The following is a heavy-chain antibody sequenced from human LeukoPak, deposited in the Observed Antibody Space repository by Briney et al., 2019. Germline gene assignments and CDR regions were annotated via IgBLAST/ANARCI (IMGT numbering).Heavy chain of an antibody. CDR1: GFTFSNYW. CDR3: AREDYYYDMDV. V-gene: IGHV3-7*01. J-gene: IGHJ6*03. CDR2: IKQDGSEK. Sequence: GGSLRLSCAACGFTFSNYWMSWVRQAPGKGLAWVANIKQDGSEKYYVDSVKGRFTISRDNAKNSLYLQMNSLRAEDTAVYYCAREDYYYDMDVWGKGTTVTVSS.